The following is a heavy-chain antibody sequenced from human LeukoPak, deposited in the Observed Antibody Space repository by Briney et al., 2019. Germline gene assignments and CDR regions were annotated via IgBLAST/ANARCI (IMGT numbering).Heavy chain of an antibody. V-gene: IGHV3-74*01. CDR2: INTDGSST. CDR3: ARVLSGSWDWFDP. J-gene: IGHJ5*02. Sequence: PGGSLRLSCAASKFTFSNYWMHWVRQAPGKGLVWVSRINTDGSSTNYADSVKGRFTISRDNAKNTLYLQMSGLRAEDTAVYYCARVLSGSWDWFDPWGQGTLVTVSS. CDR1: KFTFSNYW. D-gene: IGHD3-22*01.